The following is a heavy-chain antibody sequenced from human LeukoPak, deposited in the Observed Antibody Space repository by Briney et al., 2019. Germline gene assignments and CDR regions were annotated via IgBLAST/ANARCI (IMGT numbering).Heavy chain of an antibody. CDR3: AKVRIQLWYDAFDI. CDR1: GFTFDDYA. D-gene: IGHD5-18*01. J-gene: IGHJ3*02. V-gene: IGHV3-9*03. CDR2: ISWNSGSI. Sequence: GGSLRLSCAASGFTFDDYAMHWVRQAPGKGLEWVSGISWNSGSIGYADSVKGRFTISRDNAKNSLYLQMNSLRAEDMALYYCAKVRIQLWYDAFDIWGQGTMVTVSS.